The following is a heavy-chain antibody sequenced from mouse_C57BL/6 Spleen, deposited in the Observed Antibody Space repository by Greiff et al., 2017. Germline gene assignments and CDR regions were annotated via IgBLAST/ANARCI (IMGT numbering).Heavy chain of an antibody. CDR2: IDPEDGET. V-gene: IGHV14-2*01. CDR1: GFTIKDYY. D-gene: IGHD3-2*02. Sequence: VQLQQSGAELVKPGASVKLSCTASGFTIKDYYMHWVKQRTEQGLEWIGRIDPEDGETKYAAKFKGKATITADKSSNTAYMQLSSLPSEATADYYGARPDRSGSGLDYGGKGTPVTVSS. CDR3: ARPDRSGSGLDY. J-gene: IGHJ1*03.